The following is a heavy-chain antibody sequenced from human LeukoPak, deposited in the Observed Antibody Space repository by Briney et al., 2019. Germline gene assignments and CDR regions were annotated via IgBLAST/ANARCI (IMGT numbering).Heavy chain of an antibody. CDR1: GYSISSGYY. CDR3: AREGVATFDY. J-gene: IGHJ4*02. Sequence: SETLSLTCIVSGYSISSGYYWGWIRQSPGKGLEWIGSIYYSGSTYYNPSLKSRVTISVDTSKNQFSLKLSSVTAAETAVYYCAREGVATFDYWGQGTLVTVSS. V-gene: IGHV4-38-2*02. CDR2: IYYSGST. D-gene: IGHD5-12*01.